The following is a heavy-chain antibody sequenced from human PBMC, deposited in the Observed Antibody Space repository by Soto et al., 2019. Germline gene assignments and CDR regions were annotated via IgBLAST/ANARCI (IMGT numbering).Heavy chain of an antibody. V-gene: IGHV1-58*01. J-gene: IGHJ4*02. CDR2: IVVGSGNT. CDR1: GFTFTSSA. D-gene: IGHD6-19*01. Sequence: QMQLVQSGPEVKKPGTSVKVSCKASGFTFTSSAVQWVRQARGQRLEWIGWIVVGSGNTNYAQKCQERVTITRDMSTSTAYMELSSLRSEDTAVYYCAAVIGAVAGRSYFDYWGQGTLVTVSS. CDR3: AAVIGAVAGRSYFDY.